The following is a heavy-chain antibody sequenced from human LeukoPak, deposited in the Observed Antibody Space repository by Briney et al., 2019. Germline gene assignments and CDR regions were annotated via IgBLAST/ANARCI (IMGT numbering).Heavy chain of an antibody. V-gene: IGHV3-9*01. CDR3: AKGGGGYDFRDYYYGMDV. Sequence: GGSLRLSCAASGFTFDDYAMHWVRQAPGKGLEWVSGISWNSGSIGYADSVKGRFTISRDNAKNSLYLQMNSLRAEDTALYYCAKGGGGYDFRDYYYGMDVWGQGTTVTVSS. D-gene: IGHD5-12*01. CDR2: ISWNSGSI. J-gene: IGHJ6*02. CDR1: GFTFDDYA.